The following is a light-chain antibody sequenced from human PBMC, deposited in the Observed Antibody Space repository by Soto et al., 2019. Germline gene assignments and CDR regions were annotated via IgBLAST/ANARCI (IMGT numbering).Light chain of an antibody. V-gene: IGLV4-69*01. Sequence: QLVLTQSPSASASLGASVKLTCTLSSGHSNYAIAWHQQQPEKGPRYLLKVNSDGSHSKGDGIPDRFSGSSSGAERYLTISSLQSEDEADYYCQTWGTGPKVFGGGTKVTVL. J-gene: IGLJ2*01. CDR3: QTWGTGPKV. CDR2: VNSDGSH. CDR1: SGHSNYA.